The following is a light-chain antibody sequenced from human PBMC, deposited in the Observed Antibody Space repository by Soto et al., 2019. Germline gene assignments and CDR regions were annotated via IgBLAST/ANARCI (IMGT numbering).Light chain of an antibody. J-gene: IGLJ3*02. Sequence: QLVLTQSPSASASLGASVKLTCTLRSGHSSYTIAWHQQQPDKGPRYLMNLDSDGSHYKGDGIPDRFSGSSSGAERYLTISSLQSEDEADYYCQTWATGPDWVFGGGTKVTVL. CDR2: LDSDGSH. V-gene: IGLV4-69*01. CDR1: SGHSSYT. CDR3: QTWATGPDWV.